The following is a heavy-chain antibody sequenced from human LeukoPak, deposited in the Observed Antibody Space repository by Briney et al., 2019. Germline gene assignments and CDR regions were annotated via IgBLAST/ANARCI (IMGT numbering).Heavy chain of an antibody. J-gene: IGHJ4*02. CDR1: GFTFTDYW. CDR3: ARGRGSWYGVYFDY. V-gene: IGHV3-7*01. D-gene: IGHD6-13*01. Sequence: GGFLRLSCAASGFTFTDYWMSWVRQAPGKGLEWVANIKRDGSEKYYVDSVKGRFTISRDNAKNSPYLQMNSLRTEDTAVYYCARGRGSWYGVYFDYWGQGTLVTVSS. CDR2: IKRDGSEK.